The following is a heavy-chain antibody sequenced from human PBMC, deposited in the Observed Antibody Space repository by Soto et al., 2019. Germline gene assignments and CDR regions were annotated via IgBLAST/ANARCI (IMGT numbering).Heavy chain of an antibody. J-gene: IGHJ4*02. D-gene: IGHD6-19*01. Sequence: GGSLILSCSSSGCTFSSYAMSLVRQAPGKGLEWVSAIIGDGGRAYYADSVKGRFTISRDNSKNTLSLQMNSLRAEDTAVYYCAKDKMEQWLVGGYFDYWGQGTQVTVSS. V-gene: IGHV3-23*01. CDR1: GCTFSSYA. CDR3: AKDKMEQWLVGGYFDY. CDR2: IIGDGGRA.